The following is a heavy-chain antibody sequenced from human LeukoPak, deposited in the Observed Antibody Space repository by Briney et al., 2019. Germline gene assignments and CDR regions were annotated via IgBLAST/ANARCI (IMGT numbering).Heavy chain of an antibody. V-gene: IGHV4-59*01. CDR1: GSSISSYY. CDR2: IYYSGST. Sequence: PSETLSLTCTVSGSSISSYYWSWIRQPPGKGLEWIGYIYYSGSTNYNPSLKSRVTISVDTSKNQFSLKLSSVTAADTAVYYCARGDNWNYRYYFDYWGQGTLVTVSS. J-gene: IGHJ4*02. D-gene: IGHD1-7*01. CDR3: ARGDNWNYRYYFDY.